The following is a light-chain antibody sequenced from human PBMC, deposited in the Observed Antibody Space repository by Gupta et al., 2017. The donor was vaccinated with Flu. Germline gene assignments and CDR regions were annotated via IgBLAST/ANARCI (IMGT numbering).Light chain of an antibody. J-gene: IGLJ1*01. Sequence: NFMVTQPHPVSASPGETVTISCTRSSGSIASNYVQWCQQRPGSAPTTVIYEDYQRPSGVPDRFSGSIDSSSNSASLTISGLETEDEADYYCLSYDGTNVFGTGTKVTVL. CDR1: SGSIASNY. CDR3: LSYDGTNV. CDR2: EDY. V-gene: IGLV6-57*03.